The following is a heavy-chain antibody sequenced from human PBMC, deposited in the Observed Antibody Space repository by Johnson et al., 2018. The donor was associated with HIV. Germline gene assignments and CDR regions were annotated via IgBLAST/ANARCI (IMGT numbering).Heavy chain of an antibody. J-gene: IGHJ3*02. D-gene: IGHD6-13*01. CDR1: GFTFDDYA. V-gene: IGHV3-9*01. CDR2: ISWNSDNI. CDR3: AKAYSSSWYPVGMDDAFDI. Sequence: EVQLVESGGGLVQPGRSLRLSCAASGFTFDDYAMHWVRQVPGKGLEWVSGISWNSDNIGYADSVKGRFTISRDSAKNSLYLQMNSLRAEDTAVYYCAKAYSSSWYPVGMDDAFDIWGQGTMVTVSS.